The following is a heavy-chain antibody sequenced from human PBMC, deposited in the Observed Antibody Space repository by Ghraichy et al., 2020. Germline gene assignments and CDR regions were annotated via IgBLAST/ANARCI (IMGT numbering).Heavy chain of an antibody. J-gene: IGHJ4*02. D-gene: IGHD6-19*01. Sequence: GESLNISCAASGFTFSSYWMHWVRQAPGKGLVWVSRINSDGSSTSYADSVKGRFTISRDNAKNTLYLQMNSLRAEDTAVYYCARAGVYSSGWSQLDYWGQGTLVTVSS. CDR1: GFTFSSYW. V-gene: IGHV3-74*01. CDR3: ARAGVYSSGWSQLDY. CDR2: INSDGSST.